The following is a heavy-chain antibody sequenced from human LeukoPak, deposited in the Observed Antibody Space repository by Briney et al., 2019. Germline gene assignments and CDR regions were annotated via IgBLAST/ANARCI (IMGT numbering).Heavy chain of an antibody. J-gene: IGHJ4*02. Sequence: ASVKVSCKASGYTFTGYYMHWVRQAPGQGLEWMGWINPNSGGTNYAQKFQGRVTMTRDTSISTAYMELSRLRSDDTAVYYCARGDPYYYDSSGYSLYYFDYWGLGTLVTVSS. CDR2: INPNSGGT. D-gene: IGHD3-22*01. CDR3: ARGDPYYYDSSGYSLYYFDY. CDR1: GYTFTGYY. V-gene: IGHV1-2*02.